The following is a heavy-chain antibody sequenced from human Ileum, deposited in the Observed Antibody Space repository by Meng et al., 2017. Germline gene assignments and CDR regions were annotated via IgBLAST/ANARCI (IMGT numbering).Heavy chain of an antibody. CDR1: GFPFSSYA. CDR3: ARDPDSSGWYGAADY. Sequence: GSLKISCASSGFPFSSYAMHWVRQAPGKGLEWVAVISYDGSNKYYADSVKGRFTISRDNSKNTLYLQMNSLRAEDTAVYYCARDPDSSGWYGAADYWGQGTLVTVSS. CDR2: ISYDGSNK. V-gene: IGHV3-30*04. J-gene: IGHJ4*02. D-gene: IGHD6-19*01.